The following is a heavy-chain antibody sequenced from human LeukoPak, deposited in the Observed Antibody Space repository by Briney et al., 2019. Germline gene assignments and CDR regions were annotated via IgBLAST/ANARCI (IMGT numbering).Heavy chain of an antibody. CDR1: GFTFSSYE. V-gene: IGHV3-48*03. J-gene: IGHJ6*04. Sequence: GGSLRLSCAASGFTFSSYEMNWVRQAPGKGLEWVAYISYSVGTIYYADSVKGRFTISRDNAKNSLYLQMNSLRAEDTAVYYCAELGITMIGGVWGKGTTVTISS. CDR2: ISYSVGTI. D-gene: IGHD3-10*02. CDR3: AELGITMIGGV.